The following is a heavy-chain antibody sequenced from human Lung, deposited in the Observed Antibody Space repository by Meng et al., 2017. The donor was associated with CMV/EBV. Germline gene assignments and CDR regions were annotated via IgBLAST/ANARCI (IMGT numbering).Heavy chain of an antibody. CDR1: GGSVSSSNYC. V-gene: IGHV4-61*01. Sequence: SETLSLTCTVSGGSVSSSNYCWSWIRQSPEKGLEWIGYIYYSGATNYSPSLESRVIMSVDTSKKQFSLKLTSVTAADTAVYYCARTIVDPKLYTSVSPLFDYWGQGXLVTVSS. CDR3: ARTIVDPKLYTSVSPLFDY. J-gene: IGHJ4*02. D-gene: IGHD4/OR15-4a*01. CDR2: IYYSGAT.